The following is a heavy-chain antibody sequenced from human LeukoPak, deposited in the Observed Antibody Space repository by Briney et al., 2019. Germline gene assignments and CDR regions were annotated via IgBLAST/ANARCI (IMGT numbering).Heavy chain of an antibody. D-gene: IGHD5-18*01. CDR3: AMIGRGYSYGSHFDY. V-gene: IGHV1-69*13. Sequence: SVKVSCKASGGTFSSYAISWVRQAPGQGLEWMGGIIPIFGTANYAQKFQGRVTITADESTSTAYMELSSLRSEDTAVYYCAMIGRGYSYGSHFDYWGQGTPVTVSS. CDR1: GGTFSSYA. CDR2: IIPIFGTA. J-gene: IGHJ4*02.